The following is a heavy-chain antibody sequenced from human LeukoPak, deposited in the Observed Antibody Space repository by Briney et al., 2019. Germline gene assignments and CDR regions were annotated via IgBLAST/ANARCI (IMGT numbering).Heavy chain of an antibody. CDR1: GFTFTTYW. V-gene: IGHV3-30*18. J-gene: IGHJ6*03. CDR2: ISYDGSNK. CDR3: AKAVAGFSYYYYYMDV. Sequence: PGESLRLSCAASGFTFTTYWMTWVRQAPGEGLEWVAVISYDGSNKYYADSVKGRFTISRDNSTNTLYMQMNSLIAEDTAVTYCAKAVAGFSYYYYYMDVWGKGTTVTVSS. D-gene: IGHD6-19*01.